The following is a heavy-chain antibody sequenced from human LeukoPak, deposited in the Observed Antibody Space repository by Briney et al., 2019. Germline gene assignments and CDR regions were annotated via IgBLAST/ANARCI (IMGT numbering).Heavy chain of an antibody. CDR2: ISSSGSTI. J-gene: IGHJ6*03. CDR3: ASGICSGGTCYSGGYYYYYYMDV. CDR1: GFTFSDYY. V-gene: IGHV3-11*01. Sequence: GGSLRLSCAASGFTFSDYYMSWIRQAPGKGLEWVSYISSSGSTIYYADSVKGRFTISRDNAKNSLFLQMNSLRAEDTAVYYCASGICSGGTCYSGGYYYYYYMDVWGKGTTVTISS. D-gene: IGHD2-15*01.